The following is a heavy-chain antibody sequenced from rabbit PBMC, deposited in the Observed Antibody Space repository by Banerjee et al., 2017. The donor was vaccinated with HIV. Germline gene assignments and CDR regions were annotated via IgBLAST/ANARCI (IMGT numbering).Heavy chain of an antibody. D-gene: IGHD4-1*01. CDR3: ARDLAGVIGWNFDL. Sequence: QEQLEESGGDLVKPGGTLTLTCTASGFIFSDNYAMCWVRRPPGKGLEWIACIVADSSGFTSYANWAKGRFTISKTSSTTVTLQMTSLTAVDTATYFCARDLAGVIGWNFDLWGQGTLVTVS. CDR1: GFIFSDNYA. CDR2: IVADSSGFT. J-gene: IGHJ4*01. V-gene: IGHV1S45*01.